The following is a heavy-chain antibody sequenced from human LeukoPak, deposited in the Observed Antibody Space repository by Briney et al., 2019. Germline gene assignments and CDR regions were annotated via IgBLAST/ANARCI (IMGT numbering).Heavy chain of an antibody. Sequence: ASVKVSCKASGYTFTSYGISWVRQAPGQGLEWMGWISGDNGSTNYAQKLQGRVTMTTDTSTSTAYMELRSLRSDDSAIYYCAREDTRRGSRGYFDYWGQGPLVTVSS. D-gene: IGHD2-2*01. V-gene: IGHV1-18*01. CDR3: AREDTRRGSRGYFDY. CDR2: ISGDNGST. J-gene: IGHJ4*02. CDR1: GYTFTSYG.